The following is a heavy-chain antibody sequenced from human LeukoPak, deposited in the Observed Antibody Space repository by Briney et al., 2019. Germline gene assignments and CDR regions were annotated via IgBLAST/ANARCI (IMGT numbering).Heavy chain of an antibody. Sequence: GRSLRLSCAASGFTFSSYGMHWVRQAPGKGLEWVSSISSSSSYIYYADSVKGRFTISRDNAKNSLYLQMNSLRAEDTAVYYCARAPSDRGFPWGQGTLVTVSS. CDR1: GFTFSSYG. CDR2: ISSSSSYI. V-gene: IGHV3-21*01. CDR3: ARAPSDRGFP. D-gene: IGHD1-14*01. J-gene: IGHJ5*02.